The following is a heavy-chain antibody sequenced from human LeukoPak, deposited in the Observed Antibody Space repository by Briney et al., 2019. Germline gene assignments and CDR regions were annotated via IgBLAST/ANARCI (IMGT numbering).Heavy chain of an antibody. V-gene: IGHV1-2*02. D-gene: IGHD3-10*01. CDR3: ATLGSGSSPFDY. CDR1: GYTFIGYY. J-gene: IGHJ4*02. CDR2: TNPNSGDT. Sequence: ASVTVSCKASGYTFIGYYMHWVRQAPGQGLEWMGWTNPNSGDTNYTQKFQGRVTMTRDTSISTAYMEVSRLRYDDTAVYYCATLGSGSSPFDYWGQGTLVTVSS.